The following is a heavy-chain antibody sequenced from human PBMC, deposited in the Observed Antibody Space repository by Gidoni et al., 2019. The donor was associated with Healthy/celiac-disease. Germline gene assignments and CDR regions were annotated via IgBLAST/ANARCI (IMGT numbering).Heavy chain of an antibody. V-gene: IGHV3-33*01. D-gene: IGHD6-13*01. CDR2: IWYDGSNK. Sequence: QVQLVESGGGVVQPGRSLRLSCAASGFTFSSYGMHWVRQAPGKGLEWVAVIWYDGSNKYYADSVKGRFTISRDNSKNTLYLQMNSLRAEDTAVYYCARRGGDSSSWYMHNWFDPWGQGTLVTVSS. CDR1: GFTFSSYG. CDR3: ARRGGDSSSWYMHNWFDP. J-gene: IGHJ5*02.